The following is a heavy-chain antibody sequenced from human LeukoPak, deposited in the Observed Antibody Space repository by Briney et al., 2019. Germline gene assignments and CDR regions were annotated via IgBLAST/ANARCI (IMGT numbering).Heavy chain of an antibody. CDR2: ISWNSGSI. V-gene: IGHV3-9*01. J-gene: IGHJ6*03. Sequence: GGSLRLSCAASGLTFDDYAMHWVRQAPGKGLEWVSGISWNSGSIGYADSVKGRFTISRDNAKNSLYLQMNSLRAEDTAVYYCGRDMDVWGKGTTVTVSS. CDR1: GLTFDDYA. CDR3: GRDMDV.